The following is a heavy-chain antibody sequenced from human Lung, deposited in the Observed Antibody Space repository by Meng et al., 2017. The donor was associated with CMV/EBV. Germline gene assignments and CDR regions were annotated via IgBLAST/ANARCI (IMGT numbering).Heavy chain of an antibody. CDR2: IDHNGSP. V-gene: IGHV4-34*01. CDR1: GGSFSNYY. CDR3: TRGPMRSWFDP. Sequence: SXTLSLXCAVYGGSFSNYYWTWIRQSPGKGLTWIGEIDHNGSPNYSPSLKSRVTMSVDTSNNHFSLKLTSVTAADSGVYYCTRGPMRSWFDPWGQGTLVTVSS. J-gene: IGHJ5*02.